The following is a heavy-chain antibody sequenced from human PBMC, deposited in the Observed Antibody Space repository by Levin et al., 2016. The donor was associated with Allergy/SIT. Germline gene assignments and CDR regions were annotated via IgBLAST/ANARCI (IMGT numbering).Heavy chain of an antibody. CDR3: ARDRGLSIAVAGRAFDI. V-gene: IGHV3-21*01. CDR2: ISSSSSYI. CDR1: GFTFSSYS. Sequence: GESLKISCAASGFTFSSYSMNWVRQAPGKGLEWVSSISSSSSYIYYADSVKGRFTISRDNAKNSLYLQMNSLRAEDTAVYYCARDRGLSIAVAGRAFDIWGQGTMVTVSS. D-gene: IGHD6-19*01. J-gene: IGHJ3*02.